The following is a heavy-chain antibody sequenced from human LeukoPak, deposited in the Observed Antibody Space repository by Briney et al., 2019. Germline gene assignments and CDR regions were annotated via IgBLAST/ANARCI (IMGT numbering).Heavy chain of an antibody. CDR2: INAGNGNT. D-gene: IGHD3-16*01. J-gene: IGHJ4*02. V-gene: IGHV1-3*01. Sequence: GASVTVSCTPSGYIFTSYAIRWVRQAPGQRLEWMGWINAGNGNTKYSQKFQGRLTITRDTSASTAYMELSSLRSEDTAVYYCARHKPLYNYGLGFDYWGQGTLVTVSS. CDR1: GYIFTSYA. CDR3: ARHKPLYNYGLGFDY.